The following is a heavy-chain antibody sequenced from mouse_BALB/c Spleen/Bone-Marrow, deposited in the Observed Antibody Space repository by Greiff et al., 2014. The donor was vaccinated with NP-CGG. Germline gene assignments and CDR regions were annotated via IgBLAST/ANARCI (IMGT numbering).Heavy chain of an antibody. V-gene: IGHV3-8*02. J-gene: IGHJ4*01. CDR3: ARAGYRYDVGYAMDY. CDR2: ISYSGRT. CDR1: GDSITSGY. D-gene: IGHD2-14*01. Sequence: EVHLVESGPSLVKPSQTLSLTCSVTGDSITSGYWNWIRKFPGNKLEYMGYISYSGRTYYNPSLKSRISITRDTSKNQYYLQLNSVTTEDTATYYCARAGYRYDVGYAMDYRGQGTSVTVSS.